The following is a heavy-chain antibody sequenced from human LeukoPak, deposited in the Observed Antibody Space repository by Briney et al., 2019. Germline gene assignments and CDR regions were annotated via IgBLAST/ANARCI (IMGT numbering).Heavy chain of an antibody. CDR3: AYGGVGAPTMDV. CDR1: GFTFSSYG. Sequence: GGSLRLSCAAYGFTFSSYGRSWIRQAPGKGLEWVAVIWHDGSYEYYADSVKGRFTISRDSSKNTLYLQMNSLRAEDTAVYYNAYGGVGAPTMDVWGQGTLVTVSS. D-gene: IGHD4-23*01. J-gene: IGHJ4*02. CDR2: IWHDGSYE. V-gene: IGHV3-33*01.